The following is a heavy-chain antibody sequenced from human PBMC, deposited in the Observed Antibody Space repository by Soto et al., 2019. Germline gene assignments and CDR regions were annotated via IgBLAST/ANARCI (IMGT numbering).Heavy chain of an antibody. CDR2: VKSEADGGAI. CDR3: AIQATINREGGDAFDF. Sequence: GGFLRLSCAASGLTFSNAWMTWVRQAPGKGLEWVGRVKSEADGGAIDYAAPVKDRFTISRDDAKNTLYLEMNSLRADDTALYYCAIQATINREGGDAFDFWGQGTMVTVSS. CDR1: GLTFSNAW. V-gene: IGHV3-15*01. J-gene: IGHJ3*01. D-gene: IGHD5-12*01.